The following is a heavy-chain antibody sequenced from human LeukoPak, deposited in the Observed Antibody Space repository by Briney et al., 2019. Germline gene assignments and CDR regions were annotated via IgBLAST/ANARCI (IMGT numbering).Heavy chain of an antibody. V-gene: IGHV3-53*01. CDR2: IYSGGST. D-gene: IGHD2-2*01. CDR1: GFTVSSKY. Sequence: GGSLRLSCAASGFTVSSKYMSSVRQAPGKGLEWVSVIYSGGSTYYADSVKGRFTISRDNSKNTLYLQMNSLRAEDTAVYYCARGCSSTSCYGFDYWGQGTLVTVSS. CDR3: ARGCSSTSCYGFDY. J-gene: IGHJ4*02.